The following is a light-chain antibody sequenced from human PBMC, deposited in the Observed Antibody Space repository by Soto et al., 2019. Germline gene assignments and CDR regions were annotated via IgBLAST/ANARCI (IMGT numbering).Light chain of an antibody. J-gene: IGKJ1*01. V-gene: IGKV3D-20*02. CDR2: GTS. CDR1: QAVDPAY. Sequence: EIVLTQSPDTLSLSPGERATLSCRASQAVDPAYLAWYQQKVAQAPRLLIYGTSSRAPGIPDRFSGSGSGTDFTLTISNLEPEDFAVYYCQQHSHWPPWTFGQGTKVDIK. CDR3: QQHSHWPPWT.